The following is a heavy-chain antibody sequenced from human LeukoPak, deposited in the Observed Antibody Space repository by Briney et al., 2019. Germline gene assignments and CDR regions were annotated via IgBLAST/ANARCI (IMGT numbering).Heavy chain of an antibody. D-gene: IGHD5-12*01. V-gene: IGHV1-2*04. CDR1: GYTFTGYY. CDR3: ARAYSGYVTSFDY. J-gene: IGHJ4*02. Sequence: GASVKVSCKASGYTFTGYYMHWVRQAPGQGLEWMGWINPNSGGTNYAQKFQGWVTMTRDTSISTAYMELSSLRSEDTAVYYCARAYSGYVTSFDYWGQGTLVTVSS. CDR2: INPNSGGT.